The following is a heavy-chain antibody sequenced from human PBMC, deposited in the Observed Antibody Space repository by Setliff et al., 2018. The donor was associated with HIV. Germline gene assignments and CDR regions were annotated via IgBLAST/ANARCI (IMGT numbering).Heavy chain of an antibody. V-gene: IGHV4-59*01. CDR3: ARGHEWLRN. D-gene: IGHD5-12*01. CDR1: GDSIRNDY. J-gene: IGHJ4*02. CDR2: ISYTGGT. Sequence: SETLSLTCTVSGDSIRNDYWTWIRQSPEKGLEWIAYISYTGGTNYNPSLKSRVTLSLDASKNQISLKLRSVIAADTAMYYCARGHEWLRNWGQGTLVTGSS.